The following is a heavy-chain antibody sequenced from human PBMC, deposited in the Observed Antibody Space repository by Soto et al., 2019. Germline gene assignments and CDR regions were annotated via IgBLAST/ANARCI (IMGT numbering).Heavy chain of an antibody. Sequence: EVQLLESGGGWLQAGGSLRLSCAASGFTFSSYAMSWVRQAPGKRLEWVSAISGSGGSTYYADSVKGRFTISRDNSKNTLYLQMTSLRAEDTAVYYCAKDYPPHSYSSGWSPYYYYGMDVWGQGTTVTVSS. CDR2: ISGSGGST. V-gene: IGHV3-23*01. CDR1: GFTFSSYA. CDR3: AKDYPPHSYSSGWSPYYYYGMDV. D-gene: IGHD6-19*01. J-gene: IGHJ6*02.